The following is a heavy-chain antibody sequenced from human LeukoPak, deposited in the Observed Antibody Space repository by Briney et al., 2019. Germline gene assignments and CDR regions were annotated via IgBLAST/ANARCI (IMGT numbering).Heavy chain of an antibody. CDR1: GYTFTSYD. CDR3: ARALTTVKYDAFDI. J-gene: IGHJ3*02. CDR2: MNPNSGNT. D-gene: IGHD4-17*01. Sequence: ASVKVSCKASGYTFTSYDINWVRQATGQGLEWMGWMNPNSGNTGYAQKFQGRVTMTRNTSISTAYMELSSLRSEDTAVYYCARALTTVKYDAFDIWGQGTMVTVSS. V-gene: IGHV1-8*01.